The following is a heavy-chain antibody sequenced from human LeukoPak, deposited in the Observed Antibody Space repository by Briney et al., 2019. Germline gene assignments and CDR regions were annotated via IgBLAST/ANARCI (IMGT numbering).Heavy chain of an antibody. CDR3: ARGVDGYYFDY. CDR1: GGSFSGYY. J-gene: IGHJ4*02. V-gene: IGHV4-34*01. Sequence: PSETLSLTCAVYGGSFSGYYWSWIRQPPRKGLEWIGEINHSGSTNYNPSLKSRVTISVDTSKNQFSLKLSSVTAADTAVYYCARGVDGYYFDYWGQGTLVTVSS. CDR2: INHSGST.